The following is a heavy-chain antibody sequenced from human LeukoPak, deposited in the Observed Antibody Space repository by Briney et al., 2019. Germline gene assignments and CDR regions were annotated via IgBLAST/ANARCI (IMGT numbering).Heavy chain of an antibody. CDR1: GFTFNTFN. D-gene: IGHD3-9*01. V-gene: IGHV3-21*01. J-gene: IGHJ4*02. CDR3: ARGHYDVLAASYKWTPDY. Sequence: GGSLRLSCAASGFTFNTFNMNWVRQAPGKGLEWVSSITSGGDYIYNADSVKGRFTTSRDNAKNSLSLQLNSLRVEDTAVYYCARGHYDVLAASYKWTPDYWGQGTLVTVSS. CDR2: ITSGGDYI.